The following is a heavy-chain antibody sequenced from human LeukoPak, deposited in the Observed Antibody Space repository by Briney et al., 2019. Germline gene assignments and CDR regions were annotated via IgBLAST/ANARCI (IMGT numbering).Heavy chain of an antibody. V-gene: IGHV5-51*01. D-gene: IGHD6-19*01. J-gene: IGHJ4*02. CDR3: ARRDSSGWYYFDY. CDR2: IFPGDSQT. Sequence: GESLKISCKGFGYDFFGYWISWVRQMPGKGLEWMGIIFPGDSQTYYSPSFQGQVTMSADKSINTAYLQWSSLKALDTAVYFCARRDSSGWYYFDYWGQGTLLTVSS. CDR1: GYDFFGYW.